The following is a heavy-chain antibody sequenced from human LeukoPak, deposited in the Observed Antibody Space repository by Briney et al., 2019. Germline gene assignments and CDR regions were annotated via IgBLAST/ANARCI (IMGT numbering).Heavy chain of an antibody. CDR1: GFTVSSNY. V-gene: IGHV3-53*01. CDR3: ARGDSSGYYYFEY. CDR2: IYSGGST. D-gene: IGHD6-19*01. J-gene: IGHJ4*02. Sequence: GGSLRLSCAASGFTVSSNYMSWVRQAPGKGLEWVSVIYSGGSTYYADSVKGRFTISRDNSKSTLYLQMNSLRAEDTAVYYCARGDSSGYYYFEYWGQGTLVTVSS.